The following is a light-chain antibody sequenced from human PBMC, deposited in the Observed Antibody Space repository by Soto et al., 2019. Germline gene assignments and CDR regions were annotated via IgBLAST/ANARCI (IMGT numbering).Light chain of an antibody. J-gene: IGKJ1*01. CDR1: QSLSGW. V-gene: IGKV1-5*01. Sequence: DIQMTQSPSTLSASVGDRVTITCRASQSLSGWLAWYQQKPGKAPKLLIYDASSLESGVPSRFSGSGSGTEFTLTISSLQPDDFAVYYCQHYNKWPPWTFGQGTKVDIK. CDR3: QHYNKWPPWT. CDR2: DAS.